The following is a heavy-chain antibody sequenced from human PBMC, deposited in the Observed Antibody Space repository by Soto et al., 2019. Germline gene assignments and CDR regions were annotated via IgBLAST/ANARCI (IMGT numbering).Heavy chain of an antibody. CDR2: INNVGGTI. Sequence: QVHLVESGGGLVKPGGSLRLSCVASGFAFGDYSMNWIRQSPQKGLEWLSYINNVGGTIYYADSVKGRFTVSRDNAKHSLFLQMTALRADDSAMYFCARVEFGYHSHLTYWGRGALVTVSS. J-gene: IGHJ4*02. D-gene: IGHD6-25*01. CDR3: ARVEFGYHSHLTY. CDR1: GFAFGDYS. V-gene: IGHV3-11*01.